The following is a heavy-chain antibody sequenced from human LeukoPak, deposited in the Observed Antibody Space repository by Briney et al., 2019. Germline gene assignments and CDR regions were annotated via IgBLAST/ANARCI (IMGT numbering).Heavy chain of an antibody. CDR1: GLTLSDHY. CDR2: SRNKAKSYTT. D-gene: IGHD3-16*01. V-gene: IGHV3-72*01. Sequence: GGSLRLSCTASGLTLSDHYIDWVRQAPGRGLEWVGRSRNKAKSYTTEYAASVKGRFTISRDDSENSLFLQMSSLRTEDTAVYYCARDGGTDASTAFDIWGQGTMVTVSS. CDR3: ARDGGTDASTAFDI. J-gene: IGHJ3*02.